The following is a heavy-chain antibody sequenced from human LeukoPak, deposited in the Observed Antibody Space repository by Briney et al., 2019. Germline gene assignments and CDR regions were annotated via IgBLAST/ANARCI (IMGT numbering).Heavy chain of an antibody. CDR3: VVPAAIPDLGDAFDI. D-gene: IGHD2-2*02. V-gene: IGHV3-30*03. J-gene: IGHJ3*02. CDR1: GFTFSSYG. CDR2: ISYDGSNK. Sequence: PGGSLRLSCAASGFTFSSYGMHWVRQAPGKGLEWVAVISYDGSNKYYADSVKGRFTISRDNSKNTLYLQMNSLRAEDTAVYYCVVPAAIPDLGDAFDIWGQGTMVTVSS.